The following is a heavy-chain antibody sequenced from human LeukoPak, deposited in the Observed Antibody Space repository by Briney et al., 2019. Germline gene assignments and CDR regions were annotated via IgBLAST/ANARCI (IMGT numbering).Heavy chain of an antibody. J-gene: IGHJ4*02. V-gene: IGHV5-51*01. Sequence: GESLKISCEGSGYDFVTYWIAWLRQMPGKGLEWMAMINPRDSDTRYSPSFQGQVTISVDKSVRTTFLQWSSLRASDTAIYYCARERWGNLDYWGQGALVTVSS. CDR1: GYDFVTYW. CDR3: ARERWGNLDY. CDR2: INPRDSDT. D-gene: IGHD3-16*01.